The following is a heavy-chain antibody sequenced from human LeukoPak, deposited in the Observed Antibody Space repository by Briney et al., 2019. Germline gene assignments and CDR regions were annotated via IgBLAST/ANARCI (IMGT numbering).Heavy chain of an antibody. J-gene: IGHJ6*03. CDR3: ARSLRVRGVPDYMDV. CDR2: ISQDGSET. Sequence: GGSLRLSCAASGFSFSYYWMNWVRQAPGKGLEWLASISQDGSETYYVDSVKGRFTIFRDNAKNSLHLQMNSLTAEDTAVYYCARSLRVRGVPDYMDVWGKGTTVIISS. V-gene: IGHV3-7*01. D-gene: IGHD3-10*01. CDR1: GFSFSYYW.